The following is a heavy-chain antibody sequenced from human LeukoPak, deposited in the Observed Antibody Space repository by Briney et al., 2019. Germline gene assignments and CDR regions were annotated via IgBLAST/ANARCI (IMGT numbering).Heavy chain of an antibody. CDR3: ARVRTKTIFRASDAFDL. CDR2: INPNTGGT. D-gene: IGHD3-3*01. J-gene: IGHJ3*01. CDR1: GYSFTGYY. V-gene: IGHV1-2*02. Sequence: ASVKVSCEASGYSFTGYYIHWVRQAPGQGLAWMGWINPNTGGTNFAPKFQSRLTLASDTPMRTAYMELSSLKSDDTAVYYCARVRTKTIFRASDAFDLWGQGTLVTVSS.